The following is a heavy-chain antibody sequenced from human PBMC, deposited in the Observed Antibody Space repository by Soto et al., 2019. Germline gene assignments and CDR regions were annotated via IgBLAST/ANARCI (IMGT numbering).Heavy chain of an antibody. CDR2: IYYSGST. J-gene: IGHJ5*02. CDR1: GGSISSSSYY. D-gene: IGHD6-6*01. Sequence: ERASETLSLTCTVSGGSISSSSYYWGWIRQPPGKGLEWIGSIYYSGSTYYNPSLKSRVTISVDTSKNQFSLKLSSVTAADTAVYYCARHESIAARPFNWFDPWGQGTLVTVSS. V-gene: IGHV4-39*01. CDR3: ARHESIAARPFNWFDP.